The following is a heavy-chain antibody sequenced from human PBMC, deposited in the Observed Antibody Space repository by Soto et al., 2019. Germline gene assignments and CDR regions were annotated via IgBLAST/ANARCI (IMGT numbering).Heavy chain of an antibody. CDR2: IYYSGT. Sequence: QVQLQESGPGLVKPSQTLSLTCTVFGGSISSGGYHWSWIRQHPGKGLEWIGYIYYSGTSYNPSLXSXXTISVDTSKNQSSLKLSSVTAADTAVYFCARGVRDWGQGTLVTVSS. J-gene: IGHJ4*02. CDR3: ARGVRD. CDR1: GGSISSGGYH. D-gene: IGHD3-10*01. V-gene: IGHV4-31*03.